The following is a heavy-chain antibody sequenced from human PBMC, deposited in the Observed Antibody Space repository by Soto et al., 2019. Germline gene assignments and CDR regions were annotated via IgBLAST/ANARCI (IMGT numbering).Heavy chain of an antibody. CDR1: GFTFSSYA. Sequence: PGGSLRLSCAASGFTFSSYAMSWVRQAPGKGLEWVSAISGRIGRTYYADSVKGRFTISRDNFKNILYLQMNSLRAEDTAVYYCAKGYSGYDLNWFDPWGQGTLVTVSS. D-gene: IGHD5-12*01. V-gene: IGHV3-23*01. CDR3: AKGYSGYDLNWFDP. CDR2: ISGRIGRT. J-gene: IGHJ5*02.